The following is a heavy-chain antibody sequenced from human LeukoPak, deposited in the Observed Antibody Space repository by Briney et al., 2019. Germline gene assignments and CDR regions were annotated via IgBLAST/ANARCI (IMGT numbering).Heavy chain of an antibody. CDR2: ITDSGST. D-gene: IGHD5/OR15-5a*01. CDR1: GGSFSGYY. V-gene: IGHV4-34*01. J-gene: IGHJ6*03. CDR3: ARKGPLRDNIPFMDD. Sequence: SETLSLTCAVYGGSFSGYYWSWIRQPPGEGLEWIGEITDSGSTNYNPSLKSRVTISVDRSRNQFSLKLSSVTAADTAVYFCARKGPLRDNIPFMDDWGEGTTVTVSS.